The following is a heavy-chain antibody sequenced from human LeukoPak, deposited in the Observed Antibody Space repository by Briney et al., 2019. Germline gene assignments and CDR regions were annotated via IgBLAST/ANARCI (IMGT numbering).Heavy chain of an antibody. V-gene: IGHV4-61*02. J-gene: IGHJ4*02. D-gene: IGHD4-23*01. Sequence: SQTLSLTCTVSGVSISSGSYYWSWIRQPAGKGLEWIGRIYTSGSTNYNPSLKSRVTISVDTSKNQFSLKLSSVTAADTAVYYCARGGKLVDYWGQGTLVTVSS. CDR1: GVSISSGSYY. CDR2: IYTSGST. CDR3: ARGGKLVDY.